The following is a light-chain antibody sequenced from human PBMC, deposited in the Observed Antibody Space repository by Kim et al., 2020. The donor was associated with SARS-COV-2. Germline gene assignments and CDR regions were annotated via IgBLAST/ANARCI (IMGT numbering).Light chain of an antibody. CDR2: DAS. CDR3: QQSYSLPAT. J-gene: IGKJ4*01. V-gene: IGKV1-39*01. Sequence: ASVGDRVTITCRASQSISRNLNWYQQRPGKAPNRLIHDASTLQSGAPSRFSGSGSGADFTLIISSLQPEDFATYYCQQSYSLPATFGGGTKVDIK. CDR1: QSISRN.